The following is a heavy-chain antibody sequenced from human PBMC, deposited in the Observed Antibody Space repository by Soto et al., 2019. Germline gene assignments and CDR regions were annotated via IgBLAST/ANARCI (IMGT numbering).Heavy chain of an antibody. CDR2: ISSDETIV. V-gene: IGHV3-48*02. D-gene: IGHD1-26*01. Sequence: EVQVVASGGGLVQPGGSLRLSCEGFGYTFSGYGLIWVRRAPGKGLECVSYISSDETIVNYADSVKGRFTISRDSAKNSLFLQMNSLRDEDPAVYYCVRGGGVGTTWGYYWGQGAQVTVSS. CDR3: VRGGGVGTTWGYY. CDR1: GYTFSGYG. J-gene: IGHJ4*02.